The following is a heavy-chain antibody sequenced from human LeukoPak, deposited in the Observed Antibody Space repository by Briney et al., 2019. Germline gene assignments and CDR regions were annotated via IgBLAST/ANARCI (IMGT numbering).Heavy chain of an antibody. CDR2: IYYSGST. V-gene: IGHV4-59*01. CDR1: GGSISSYY. J-gene: IGHJ4*02. D-gene: IGHD6-19*01. CDR3: ARGPDTGYSSGFLYDY. Sequence: TPSETLSLTCTVSGGSISSYYWSWIWQPPGKGLEWIGYIYYSGSTNYNPSLKSRVTISVDTSKNQFSLKLGSVTAADTAVYYCARGPDTGYSSGFLYDYWGQGTLVTVSS.